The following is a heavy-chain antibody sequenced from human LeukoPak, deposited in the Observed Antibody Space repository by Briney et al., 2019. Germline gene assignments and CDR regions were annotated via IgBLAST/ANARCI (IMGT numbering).Heavy chain of an antibody. J-gene: IGHJ4*02. CDR3: TRDPDSSSPGYFDY. D-gene: IGHD6-6*01. CDR1: GFTFGDYA. CDR2: IRSKAYGGTT. Sequence: GGSLRLSCTASGFTFGDYAMSWVRQAPGKGLEWVGFIRSKAYGGTTEYAASVKGRFTISRDDSKSIAYLQMNSLKTEDTAVYYCTRDPDSSSPGYFDYWGQGTLVTVSS. V-gene: IGHV3-49*04.